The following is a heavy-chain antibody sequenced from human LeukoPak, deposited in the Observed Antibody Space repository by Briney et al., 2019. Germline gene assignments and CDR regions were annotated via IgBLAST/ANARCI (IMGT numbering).Heavy chain of an antibody. CDR3: ARDGGDYYDSSGYPFHH. D-gene: IGHD3-22*01. V-gene: IGHV3-23*01. CDR1: GFTFSSYD. CDR2: ISGSGGST. Sequence: GGSLRLSCAASGFTFSSYDMSWVRQAPGKGLEWVSAISGSGGSTYYADSVKGRFTISRDNAKKSLYLQMNSLRAGDTAVYYCARDGGDYYDSSGYPFHHWGQGTLVTVSS. J-gene: IGHJ1*01.